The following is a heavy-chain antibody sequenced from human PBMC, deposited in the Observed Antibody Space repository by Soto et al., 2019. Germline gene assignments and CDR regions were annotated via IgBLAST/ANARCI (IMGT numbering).Heavy chain of an antibody. CDR3: ARGAQIVAEPARQFDL. Sequence: QVQLVESGGGVVQPGRSLRLSCAASGFTFSSHSMHWVRQAPGRGLEWVAVIWYDGNNKYYADSVKGRFTISRDNPKNTLYLQMNSLRAEDTAVYFCARGAQIVAEPARQFDLWGRGTLVTVSS. CDR1: GFTFSSHS. D-gene: IGHD2-2*01. J-gene: IGHJ2*01. V-gene: IGHV3-33*01. CDR2: IWYDGNNK.